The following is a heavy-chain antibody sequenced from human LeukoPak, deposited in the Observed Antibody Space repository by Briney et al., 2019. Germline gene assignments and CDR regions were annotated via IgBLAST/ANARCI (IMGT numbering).Heavy chain of an antibody. CDR2: IIPIFGTA. Sequence: SVKVSCKASGGTFSNYAINWVRQAPGQGLEWMGGIIPIFGTANYAQKFQGRVTITADESTSTAYMELRSLRSEDTAVYYCARDLGGSSDAFDIWGQGTMVTVSS. CDR1: GGTFSNYA. V-gene: IGHV1-69*13. D-gene: IGHD1-26*01. J-gene: IGHJ3*02. CDR3: ARDLGGSSDAFDI.